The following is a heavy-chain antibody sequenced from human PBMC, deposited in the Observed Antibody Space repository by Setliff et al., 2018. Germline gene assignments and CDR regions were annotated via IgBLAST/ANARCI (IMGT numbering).Heavy chain of an antibody. CDR3: ATERGLVVSATDYYHYMDV. CDR1: GGTFTNYA. D-gene: IGHD2-15*01. V-gene: IGHV1-69*05. J-gene: IGHJ6*03. CDR2: INPIFGTA. Sequence: SVKVSCKASGGTFTNYAINWVRQAPGQGLEWMGGINPIFGTADYTQNFQGRVTITTDESTSTAYMELSGLRSEDTAIYYCATERGLVVSATDYYHYMDVWGKGTTVTVSS.